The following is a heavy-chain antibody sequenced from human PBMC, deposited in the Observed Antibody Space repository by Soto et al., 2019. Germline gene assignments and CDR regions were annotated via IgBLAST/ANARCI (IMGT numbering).Heavy chain of an antibody. J-gene: IGHJ4*02. V-gene: IGHV3-21*06. Sequence: EVQLVESAGGLVKPGGSLRLSCAASGFTFTRYSMNWVRQAPGKGLEWLSSISSTTNYIYYGDSMKGRLTISRDNAKNSLYLEMNSLRAEDTAVYYCARESEDLTSNFDYWGQGTLVTVSS. CDR2: ISSTTNYI. CDR3: ARESEDLTSNFDY. CDR1: GFTFTRYS.